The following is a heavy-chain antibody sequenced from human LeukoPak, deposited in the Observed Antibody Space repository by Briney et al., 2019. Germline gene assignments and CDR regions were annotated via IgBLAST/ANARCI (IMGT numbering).Heavy chain of an antibody. CDR1: GFTFSTNA. CDR2: ISDSGDST. D-gene: IGHD3-3*01. V-gene: IGHV3-23*01. CDR3: ARLNLGITIVGVRTAFDY. J-gene: IGHJ4*02. Sequence: GGSLRLSCVASGFTFSTNAMSWVRQAPGKGLEWVSGISDSGDSTYYADSVKGRFTISRGNSNNTLYLQMNRLRAEDTAVYYCARLNLGITIVGVRTAFDYWGQGTLVSVSS.